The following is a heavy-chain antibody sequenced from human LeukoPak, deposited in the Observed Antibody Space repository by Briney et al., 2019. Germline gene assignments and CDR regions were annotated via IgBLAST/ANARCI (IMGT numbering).Heavy chain of an antibody. Sequence: SGGSLRLSCAASGFTFSGYGMHWVRQAPGKGLEWVAFIRYDESNKYYADSVKGRFTISRDNSRNTMYLQMNSLRAEDTAVYYCARGGPQQLASFDYWGQGTLVTVSS. J-gene: IGHJ4*02. CDR1: GFTFSGYG. CDR3: ARGGPQQLASFDY. CDR2: IRYDESNK. V-gene: IGHV3-30*02. D-gene: IGHD6-13*01.